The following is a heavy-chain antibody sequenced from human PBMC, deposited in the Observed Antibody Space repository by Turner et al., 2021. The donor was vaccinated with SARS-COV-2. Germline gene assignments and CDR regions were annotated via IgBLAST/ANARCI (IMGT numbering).Heavy chain of an antibody. D-gene: IGHD3-3*01. CDR3: AKSSKLLRFLEWLPEDYYYGMDV. V-gene: IGHV3-9*01. Sequence: EVQLVESGGGLVQSGRSLRLSCAAFGFTFDDYAMHWVRQAPGKGLGWVSRISWNSGSIVYADSVKGRFTISRDNAKNSLYLQMNSLRAEDTALYYCAKSSKLLRFLEWLPEDYYYGMDVWGQGTTVTVSS. CDR1: GFTFDDYA. J-gene: IGHJ6*02. CDR2: ISWNSGSI.